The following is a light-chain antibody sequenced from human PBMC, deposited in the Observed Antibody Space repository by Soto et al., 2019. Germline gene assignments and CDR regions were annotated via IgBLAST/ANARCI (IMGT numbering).Light chain of an antibody. Sequence: EIVLTQSPAALSVSPGERVTISCSASQGIGSTLAWYQQKPGQTPRLLIYDSSTRAIGIPARFSGSRSGTEFTLTINGLQSEDCAVYYCQRYNNWPLTFGGGTKGEIK. CDR1: QGIGST. CDR3: QRYNNWPLT. V-gene: IGKV3-15*01. CDR2: DSS. J-gene: IGKJ4*01.